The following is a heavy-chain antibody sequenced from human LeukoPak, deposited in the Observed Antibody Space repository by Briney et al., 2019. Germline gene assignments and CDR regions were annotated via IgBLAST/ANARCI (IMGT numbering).Heavy chain of an antibody. CDR1: GGSISSSSYY. J-gene: IGHJ4*02. Sequence: PAETLSLTCTVSGGSISSSSYYWGWLRQPPGKGLQWIGSIYYSGSPYYNPSLKSRVTISVDTSKNQFSLKLSSVTAADTAVYYCARYSGSYYSFDYWGQGTLVTVSS. CDR2: IYYSGSP. CDR3: ARYSGSYYSFDY. V-gene: IGHV4-39*01. D-gene: IGHD1-26*01.